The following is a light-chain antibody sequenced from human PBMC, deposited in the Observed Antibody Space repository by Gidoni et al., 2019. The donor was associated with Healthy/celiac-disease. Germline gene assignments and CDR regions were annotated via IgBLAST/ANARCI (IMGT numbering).Light chain of an antibody. J-gene: IGKJ1*01. CDR1: QSVSSIY. Sequence: EIVLTPSPGTLSLSPGESDTLSCRASQSVSSIYLAWSQQEPGQAPRLLIYGASIGATVSPDRFRGSGAGIDITLTISRREPEDVAVYYCQQYGSSPWTFXQXTKVEIK. V-gene: IGKV3-20*01. CDR2: GAS. CDR3: QQYGSSPWT.